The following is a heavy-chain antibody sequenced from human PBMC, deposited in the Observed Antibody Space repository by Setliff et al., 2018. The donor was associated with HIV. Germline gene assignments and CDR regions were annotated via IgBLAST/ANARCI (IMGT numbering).Heavy chain of an antibody. CDR1: GGTFSSYA. CDR2: IIPIFGTT. CDR3: ARGEPTILVVPAAFFDY. D-gene: IGHD2-2*01. V-gene: IGHV1-69*05. Sequence: SVKVSCKASGGTFSSYAISWVRQAPGQGLEWMGGIIPIFGTTNYAQKFQGRVTITTDESTTTAYMELSSLRAEDTAVYYCARGEPTILVVPAAFFDYWGQGTLVTVSS. J-gene: IGHJ4*02.